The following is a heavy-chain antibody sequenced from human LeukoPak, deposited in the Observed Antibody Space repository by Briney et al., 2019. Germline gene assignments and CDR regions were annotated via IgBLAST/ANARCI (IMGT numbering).Heavy chain of an antibody. CDR1: GDSVSSNTAT. J-gene: IGHJ5*01. CDR3: ARQTKVVPAINRNNWFDS. V-gene: IGHV6-1*01. Sequence: SQTLSLTCAISGDSVSSNTATWNCITQSPSRSLEWLGRTYYKSKRYNNYAVSMKSRITIYPDPSKNQLSLQLNSVTPEVTAMYYCARQTKVVPAINRNNWFDSWGQGILVTVSS. CDR2: TYYKSKRYN. D-gene: IGHD2-2*01.